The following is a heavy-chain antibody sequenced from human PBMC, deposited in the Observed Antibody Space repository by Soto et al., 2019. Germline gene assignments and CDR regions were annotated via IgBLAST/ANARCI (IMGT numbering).Heavy chain of an antibody. Sequence: ASVKVSCKASGYTFTSYGINWVRQATGQGLEWMGWMKPNSGNTGYAQKFQGRVTMTRNTSISTAYMELSSLRSEDTAVYYCARGRVLRYFDWLSRDSNWFDPWGQGTLVTVSS. V-gene: IGHV1-8*01. CDR3: ARGRVLRYFDWLSRDSNWFDP. D-gene: IGHD3-9*01. CDR1: GYTFTSYG. CDR2: MKPNSGNT. J-gene: IGHJ5*02.